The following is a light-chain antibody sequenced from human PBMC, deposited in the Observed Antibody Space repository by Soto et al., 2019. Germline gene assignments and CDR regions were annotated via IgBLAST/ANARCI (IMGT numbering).Light chain of an antibody. CDR3: QQGLGNPYT. Sequence: DIQMTQSPSALSASVGDRVTITCRASQTISTYLNWYQQKPGKAPKLLIYAASTLQSGVPSRFSGSGSGTDFPLTISSLQPEDFATYYCQQGLGNPYTFGQGTRLEIK. V-gene: IGKV1-39*01. CDR2: AAS. CDR1: QTISTY. J-gene: IGKJ2*01.